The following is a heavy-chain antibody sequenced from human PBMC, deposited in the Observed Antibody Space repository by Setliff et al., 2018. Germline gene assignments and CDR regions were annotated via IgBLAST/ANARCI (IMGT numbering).Heavy chain of an antibody. CDR3: ARYHSSPACFDL. V-gene: IGHV4-61*02. CDR2: IFPSGTT. J-gene: IGHJ5*02. D-gene: IGHD2-21*01. CDR1: GASISSGSYY. Sequence: KTSETLSLTCTVSGASISSGSYYWSWIRLPAGKGLEWIGRIFPSGTTNYNPDLKSRVTMSVDKSKKRFSLMLRSVTAADTAIYYCARYHSSPACFDLWGPGTLVTVSS.